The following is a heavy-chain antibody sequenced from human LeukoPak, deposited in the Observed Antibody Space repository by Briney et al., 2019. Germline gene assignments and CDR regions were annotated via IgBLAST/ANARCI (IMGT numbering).Heavy chain of an antibody. V-gene: IGHV4-38-2*02. J-gene: IGHJ6*03. CDR2: IYHSGST. CDR3: ARQVGYYYYYYMDV. D-gene: IGHD1-26*01. Sequence: SETLSLTCTVSGYSISSGYYWGWIRQPPGKGLEWIGSIYHSGSTYYNPSLKSRVTISVDTSKNQFSLKLSSVAAADTGVYYCARQVGYYYYYYMDVWGKGTTVTVSS. CDR1: GYSISSGYY.